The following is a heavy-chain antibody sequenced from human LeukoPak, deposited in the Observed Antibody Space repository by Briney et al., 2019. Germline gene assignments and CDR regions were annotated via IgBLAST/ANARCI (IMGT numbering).Heavy chain of an antibody. CDR1: GFTFSSFE. D-gene: IGHD6-13*01. V-gene: IGHV3-48*03. CDR3: ARHEYSSSWSDSSPNDY. CDR2: ISGSGSTI. Sequence: GGSLRLSCAASGFTFSSFEMNWVRQAPGKGLAWVSYISGSGSTIYYADSVKGRFTISRDNAKNSLYLQMNSLRAEDTAVYYCARHEYSSSWSDSSPNDYWGQGTLVTVSS. J-gene: IGHJ4*02.